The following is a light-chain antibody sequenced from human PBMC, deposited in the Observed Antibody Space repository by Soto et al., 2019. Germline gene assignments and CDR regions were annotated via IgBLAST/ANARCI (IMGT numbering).Light chain of an antibody. V-gene: IGLV2-11*01. CDR2: DVS. CDR1: SSDVGDYNS. J-gene: IGLJ1*01. CDR3: CSYVGGYSYV. Sequence: QSVLTQPRSVSGSPGQSVTVSCIGTSSDVGDYNSVSWYQQHPGKAPKLMIHDVSKRPSGVPDRFSGSKSGNTASLTISGLQAEDEADYYCCSYVGGYSYVFGIGTKVTVL.